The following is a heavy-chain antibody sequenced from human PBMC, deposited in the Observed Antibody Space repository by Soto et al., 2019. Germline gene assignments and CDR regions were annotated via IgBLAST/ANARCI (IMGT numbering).Heavy chain of an antibody. CDR1: GGSFSGYY. D-gene: IGHD6-19*01. CDR2: INHSGRT. V-gene: IGHV4-34*01. Sequence: SETLSLTCAVYGGSFSGYYWSWIRQPPGKGLEWIGEINHSGRTNYNPSLKSRVTISLDTSKNQFSLKLSSVTAADTAVYYCARGLGVAVASKSHYFDYWGQGTLVTVSS. CDR3: ARGLGVAVASKSHYFDY. J-gene: IGHJ4*02.